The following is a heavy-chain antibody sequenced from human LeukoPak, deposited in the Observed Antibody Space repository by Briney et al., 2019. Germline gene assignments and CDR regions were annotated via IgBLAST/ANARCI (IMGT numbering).Heavy chain of an antibody. V-gene: IGHV3-21*01. CDR2: ISSSNSYI. Sequence: GGSLRLSCAASGFTFSSYTMNWVRQSPGKGLEWVSSISSSNSYIYYADSVKGRFTISRDNAKNSLYLQMNSLRAEDTAVYYCARKALADAFDIWGQGTMVTVSS. CDR3: ARKALADAFDI. D-gene: IGHD6-6*01. CDR1: GFTFSSYT. J-gene: IGHJ3*02.